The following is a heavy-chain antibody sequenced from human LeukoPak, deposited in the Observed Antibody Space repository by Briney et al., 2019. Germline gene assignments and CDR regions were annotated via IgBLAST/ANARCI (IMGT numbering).Heavy chain of an antibody. CDR1: GFTLSSYE. J-gene: IGHJ4*02. V-gene: IGHV3-48*03. D-gene: IGHD1-26*01. Sequence: GGSLRLSCAASGFTLSSYEMNWVRQAPGKGLEWVSYISSSGSTIYYADSLKGRFTISRDNAKNSLYLQMNSLRAEDTALYYCARGKGRGLYYFDYWGEGTLVTVSS. CDR2: ISSSGSTI. CDR3: ARGKGRGLYYFDY.